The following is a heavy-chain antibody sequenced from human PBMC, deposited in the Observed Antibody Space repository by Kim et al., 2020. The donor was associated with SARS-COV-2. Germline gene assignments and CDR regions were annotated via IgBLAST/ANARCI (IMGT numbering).Heavy chain of an antibody. CDR1: GGSISSYY. D-gene: IGHD6-13*01. V-gene: IGHV4-59*01. CDR2: IYYSGST. Sequence: SETLSLTCTVSGGSISSYYWSWIRQPPGKGLEWIGYIYYSGSTNYNPSLKSRVTISVDTSKNQFSLKLSSVTAADTAVYYCARARHGIGAAVLVGWGQGTLVTVSS. J-gene: IGHJ4*02. CDR3: ARARHGIGAAVLVG.